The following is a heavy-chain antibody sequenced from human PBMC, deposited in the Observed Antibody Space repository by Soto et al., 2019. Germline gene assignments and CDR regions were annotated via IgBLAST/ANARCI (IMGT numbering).Heavy chain of an antibody. CDR1: GFTFSGSA. CDR3: SSPSRPSCSGAGRYDY. Sequence: GGSLRLSCGASGFTFSGSAVHWVRQASGKGLEWVGRIRSKANDYATTYGAPVKGRFTISRDDSKNTAYLQMNSLKIEDTAVYFCSSPSRPSCSGAGRYDYWGQGTLVTVYS. CDR2: IRSKANDYAT. D-gene: IGHD2-15*01. J-gene: IGHJ4*02. V-gene: IGHV3-73*01.